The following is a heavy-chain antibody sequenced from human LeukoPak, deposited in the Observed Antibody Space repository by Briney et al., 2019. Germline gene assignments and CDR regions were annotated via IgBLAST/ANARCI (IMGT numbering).Heavy chain of an antibody. CDR1: GGSISSSSYY. J-gene: IGHJ4*02. V-gene: IGHV4-39*01. D-gene: IGHD3-10*01. CDR2: IYYSGST. Sequence: SETLSLTCAVSGGSISSSSYYWGWIRQPPGKGLEWIGSIYYSGSTYYNPSLKSRVTISVDTSKNQFSLKLSSVTAADTAVYYCARRDWYYGSGGSEYYFDYWGQGTLVTVSS. CDR3: ARRDWYYGSGGSEYYFDY.